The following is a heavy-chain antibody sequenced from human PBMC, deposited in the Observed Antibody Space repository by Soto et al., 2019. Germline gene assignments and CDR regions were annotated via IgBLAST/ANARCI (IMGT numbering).Heavy chain of an antibody. CDR1: GFTFSSYA. CDR3: ANFPVTYYDFWSGWGDY. CDR2: ISGSGGST. J-gene: IGHJ4*02. Sequence: EVQLLESGGGLVQPGGSLRLSCAASGFTFSSYAMSWVRQAPGKGLEWVSAISGSGGSTYYADSVKGRFTISRDNSNNTLYLQMNSLRAEDTAVYYCANFPVTYYDFWSGWGDYWGQGTLVTVSS. V-gene: IGHV3-23*01. D-gene: IGHD3-3*01.